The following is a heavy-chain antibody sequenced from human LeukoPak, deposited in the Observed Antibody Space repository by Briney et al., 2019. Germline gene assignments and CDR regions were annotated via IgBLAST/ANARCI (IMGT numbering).Heavy chain of an antibody. CDR1: GFTFSHSA. V-gene: IGHV3-23*01. CDR2: ISFSGNNM. Sequence: GGSLRLSCEASGFTFSHSAMTWVRHAPGKGLEWVSLISFSGNNMYYADSVRGRFTISRDNSKDTLYLQMNSLRAEDTAIYYCVRDIELSTWGLGTMVSVSS. J-gene: IGHJ3*01. D-gene: IGHD3-16*02. CDR3: VRDIELST.